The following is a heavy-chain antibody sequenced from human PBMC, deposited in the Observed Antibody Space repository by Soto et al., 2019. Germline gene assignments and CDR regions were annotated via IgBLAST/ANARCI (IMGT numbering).Heavy chain of an antibody. V-gene: IGHV4-4*02. CDR3: ARDKTRIVVVPAAIDYYYGMDV. CDR2: IYHSGST. J-gene: IGHJ6*02. D-gene: IGHD2-2*01. CDR1: GGSISSSNW. Sequence: QVQLQESGPGLVKPSGTLSLTCAVSGGSISSSNWWSWVRQPPGKGLEWIGEIYHSGSTIYNPSLKSRVTISVDKSKNQFSLKLSSVTAADTAVYYCARDKTRIVVVPAAIDYYYGMDVWGQGTTVTVSS.